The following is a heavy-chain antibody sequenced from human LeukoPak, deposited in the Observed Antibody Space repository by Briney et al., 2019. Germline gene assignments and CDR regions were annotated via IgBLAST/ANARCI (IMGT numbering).Heavy chain of an antibody. Sequence: GGSLRLSCAASGFTFSNYVMSWVRQAPGKGLEWVSDISGIGDNTYYADSVKGRFTISRDNSNNTLYLQMHSLRAEGTALYYCAKARSGFVYGDFDYWGQGTLVTVSS. J-gene: IGHJ4*02. CDR2: ISGIGDNT. CDR3: AKARSGFVYGDFDY. CDR1: GFTFSNYV. D-gene: IGHD4-17*01. V-gene: IGHV3-23*01.